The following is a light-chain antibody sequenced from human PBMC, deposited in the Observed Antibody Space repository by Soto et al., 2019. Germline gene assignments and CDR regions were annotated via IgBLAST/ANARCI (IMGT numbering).Light chain of an antibody. CDR1: QTISSW. CDR2: KAS. V-gene: IGKV1-5*03. Sequence: DIQMTQSPSTLSGSVGDRVTITCRASQTISSWLAWYQQKPGKAPKLLIYKASTLKSGVPSRFSGSGSGTEFTLTISSLQPDDFATYYCQHYNSYSEAXGQGTKVDI. CDR3: QHYNSYSEA. J-gene: IGKJ1*01.